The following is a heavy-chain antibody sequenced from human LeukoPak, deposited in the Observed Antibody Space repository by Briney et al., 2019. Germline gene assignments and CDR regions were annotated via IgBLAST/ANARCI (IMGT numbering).Heavy chain of an antibody. CDR1: GFNFSAHL. D-gene: IGHD3-22*01. Sequence: GGSLRLSCTGSGFNFSAHLMTWVRQVPGKGLEWISSVSGGGTDTYYADSVKGRFIVSRDDSKSTIYLVMNGLTVEDTATYFCARDQWFEGFDLWGQGTLANVSS. J-gene: IGHJ4*02. CDR2: VSGGGTDT. V-gene: IGHV3-23*01. CDR3: ARDQWFEGFDL.